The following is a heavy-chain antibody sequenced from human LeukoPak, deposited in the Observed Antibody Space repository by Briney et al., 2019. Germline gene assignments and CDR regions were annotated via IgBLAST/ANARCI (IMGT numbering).Heavy chain of an antibody. CDR3: ARARYCSSGNCYKDY. CDR2: INGDGSEK. J-gene: IGHJ4*02. D-gene: IGHD2-15*01. Sequence: GGSLRLSCAASGFTFGTYWMSWVRQAPGKGLEWVANINGDGSEKYFAGSVKGRFTIYRDNARNSLFLQMNSLRAEDTAVYYCARARYCSSGNCYKDYWGQGSLVTVSS. V-gene: IGHV3-7*01. CDR1: GFTFGTYW.